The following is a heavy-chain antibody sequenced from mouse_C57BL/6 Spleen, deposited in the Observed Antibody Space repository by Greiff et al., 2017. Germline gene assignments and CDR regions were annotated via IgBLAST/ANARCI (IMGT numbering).Heavy chain of an antibody. V-gene: IGHV1-82*01. CDR3: ARRGDYDSTFAY. CDR1: GYAFSSSW. CDR2: IYPGDGDT. D-gene: IGHD2-4*01. J-gene: IGHJ3*01. Sequence: VQGVESGPELVKPGASVKISCKASGYAFSSSWMNWVKQRPGKGLEWIGRIYPGDGDTNYNGKFKGKATLTADKSSSTAYMQLSSLTSEDSAVYFCARRGDYDSTFAYWGQGTLVTVSA.